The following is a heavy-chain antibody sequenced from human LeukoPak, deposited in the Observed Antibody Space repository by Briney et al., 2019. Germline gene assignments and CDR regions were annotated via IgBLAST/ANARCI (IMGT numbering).Heavy chain of an antibody. Sequence: PGGSLRLSCAASGFTFSSYAMSWVRQAPGKGLEWVSGISVSGGSTYYADSVKGRFTISRDNSKNTLYLQMNSLRAEDTALYYCAKEQYSSGWSLWAFDIWGQGTMVTVSS. CDR1: GFTFSSYA. CDR3: AKEQYSSGWSLWAFDI. J-gene: IGHJ3*02. V-gene: IGHV3-23*01. D-gene: IGHD6-19*01. CDR2: ISVSGGST.